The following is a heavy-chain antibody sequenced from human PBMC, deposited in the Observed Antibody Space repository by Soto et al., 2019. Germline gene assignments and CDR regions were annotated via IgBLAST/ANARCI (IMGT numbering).Heavy chain of an antibody. D-gene: IGHD3-22*01. CDR1: GYTFTSYV. J-gene: IGHJ3*02. CDR3: AREKYYYDGSGYRYAFDI. Sequence: QVQLVQSGAEVKKPGASVKVSCKASGYTFTSYVISWVRQAPGQGLEWMGWISAYNGNTHYAQKLQGRVTMTTDTATSTAYMELRSLRSDDTAVYYCAREKYYYDGSGYRYAFDIWGQGTMFTVSS. CDR2: ISAYNGNT. V-gene: IGHV1-18*04.